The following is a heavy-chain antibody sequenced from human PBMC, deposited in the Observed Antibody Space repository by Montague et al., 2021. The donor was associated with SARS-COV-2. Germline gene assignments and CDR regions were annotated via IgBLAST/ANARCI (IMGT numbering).Heavy chain of an antibody. CDR2: IYYSGST. CDR1: GGSISSSSYY. J-gene: IGHJ4*02. V-gene: IGHV4-39*01. CDR3: ARQMGQSSIFGVVIQYYFDY. D-gene: IGHD3-3*01. Sequence: SETLSLTCTVSGGSISSSSYYWGWIRQPPGKGLEWIGSIYYSGSTYYNPSLKSRVTISVGTSKNQFSLKLSSVTAADTAVYYCARQMGQSSIFGVVIQYYFDYWGQGTLVTVSS.